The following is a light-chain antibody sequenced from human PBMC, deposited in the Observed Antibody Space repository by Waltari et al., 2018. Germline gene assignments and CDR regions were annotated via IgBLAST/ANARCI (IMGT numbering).Light chain of an antibody. CDR1: SSDHGFYHY. CDR2: EVT. Sequence: QSALTQPASVSGPPGQSISIPCTGTSSDHGFYHYASWFQQYPGKAPNLMVYEVTNRPSGVSDRFSGSKSDNTASLTISGLQAEDEADYYCSSYTASSTWVFGGGTKLSVL. V-gene: IGLV2-14*01. CDR3: SSYTASSTWV. J-gene: IGLJ3*02.